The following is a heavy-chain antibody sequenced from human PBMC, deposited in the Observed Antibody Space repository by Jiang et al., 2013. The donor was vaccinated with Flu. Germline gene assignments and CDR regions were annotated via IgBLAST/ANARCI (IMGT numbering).Heavy chain of an antibody. CDR1: GGSISSGGYY. CDR2: IYYSGST. Sequence: PGLVKPSQTLSLTCTVSGGSISSGGYYWSWIRQHPGKGLEWIGYIYYSGSTYYNPSLKSRVTISVDTSKNQFSLKLSSVTAADTAVYYCARGALGYCSGGSCPTVVDFDYWGQGTLVTVSS. V-gene: IGHV4-31*03. D-gene: IGHD2-15*01. J-gene: IGHJ4*02. CDR3: ARGALGYCSGGSCPTVVDFDY.